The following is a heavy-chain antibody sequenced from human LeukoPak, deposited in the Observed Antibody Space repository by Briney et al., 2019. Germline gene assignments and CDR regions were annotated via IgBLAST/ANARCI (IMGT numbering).Heavy chain of an antibody. CDR1: GFTFSSYW. Sequence: PGGSLRLSCAASGFTFSSYWMHWVRQTPGKGLVWVSRINSDGSSTTYADSVRGRFTISRDNAKNTLYLQMNSLRAEDTAVYYCTRELGYSGGWRKNWFDPWGQGTLITVSS. V-gene: IGHV3-74*03. CDR3: TRELGYSGGWRKNWFDP. D-gene: IGHD6-19*01. J-gene: IGHJ5*02. CDR2: INSDGSST.